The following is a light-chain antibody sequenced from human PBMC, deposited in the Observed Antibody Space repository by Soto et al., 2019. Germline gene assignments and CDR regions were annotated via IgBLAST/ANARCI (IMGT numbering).Light chain of an antibody. CDR3: QQYNSYSRT. J-gene: IGKJ1*01. CDR2: DAS. CDR1: QSISSW. V-gene: IGKV1-5*01. Sequence: EMEMSESPSTLPASLGERGTITWRPGQSISSWLAWYQQKPGKAPKLLIYDASTLESGVPSRFRGSGSGTEFTLTITSLPPDDFATYYCQQYNSYSRTFGQGTKVDIK.